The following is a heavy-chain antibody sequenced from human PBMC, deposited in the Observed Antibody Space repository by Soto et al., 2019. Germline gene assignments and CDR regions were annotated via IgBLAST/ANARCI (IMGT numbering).Heavy chain of an antibody. CDR3: VRLGSNTPADGPFDY. Sequence: QLQLRESGPGLVKPSETLALTCTVSGGSISSSTYYWGWVRQPPGKGLEWLGAIYRDGSAYYSPSNNSRVTLSVDTSKNHCSLYLRSVTAADTAVYYCVRLGSNTPADGPFDYWGQGTLVTVSS. CDR1: GGSISSSTYY. CDR2: IYRDGSA. J-gene: IGHJ4*02. V-gene: IGHV4-39*02. D-gene: IGHD2-15*01.